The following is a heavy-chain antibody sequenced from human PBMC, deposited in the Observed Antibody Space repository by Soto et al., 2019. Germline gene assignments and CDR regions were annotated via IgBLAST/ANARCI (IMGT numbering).Heavy chain of an antibody. CDR3: ARGPLFVLNYFES. V-gene: IGHV1-69*02. D-gene: IGHD3-10*01. CDR1: GGTFRNYP. J-gene: IGHJ4*02. CDR2: IFPLTDIP. Sequence: QVQLVQSGTEVKKPGSSVKVSCKASGGTFRNYPINWVRQAPGQGLEWMGSIFPLTDIPDYAQNFQARLTISADKSTSTAYMEVSSLKSDDTAMYFWARGPLFVLNYFESWGQGTLVTVSS.